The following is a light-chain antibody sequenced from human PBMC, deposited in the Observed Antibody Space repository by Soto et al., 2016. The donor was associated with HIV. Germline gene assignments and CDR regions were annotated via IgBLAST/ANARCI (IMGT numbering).Light chain of an antibody. V-gene: IGLV3-1*01. J-gene: IGLJ1*01. Sequence: SYELTQPPSVSVSPGQTASIPCPGDKLGDKYACWYQHKPGQSPVLVIFQDNRRPSGIPERFSGANSGNTATLTISGTQPMDEADYFCQAWDSNTAVFGTGTKVTVL. CDR1: KLGDKY. CDR3: QAWDSNTAV. CDR2: QDN.